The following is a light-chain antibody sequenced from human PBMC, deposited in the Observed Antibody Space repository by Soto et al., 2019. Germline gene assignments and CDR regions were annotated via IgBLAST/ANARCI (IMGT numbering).Light chain of an antibody. CDR3: HQYGSSPLT. V-gene: IGKV3-20*01. J-gene: IGKJ4*01. CDR1: QNVEGNS. Sequence: DIVLTQSPGTLSLSPGERATLSCRASQNVEGNSLPWYQQKPGQAPRLFIYGASSRVTGIPDRFSGSGSGTDFTLTISRLEPDDFAVYYCHQYGSSPLTFGGGTKVEIK. CDR2: GAS.